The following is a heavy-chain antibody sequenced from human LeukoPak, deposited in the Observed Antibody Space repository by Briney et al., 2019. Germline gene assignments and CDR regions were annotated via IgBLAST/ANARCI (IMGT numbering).Heavy chain of an antibody. J-gene: IGHJ4*02. V-gene: IGHV4-39*01. Sequence: SETLSLTCTVSGGSISSSSYYWGWIRQPPGKGLEWIGSIYYSGSTYYNPSLKSRVTISVDTSKNQFSLKLSSVTAADSAVYYCARRGYYMEVDYWGQGTLVTASS. D-gene: IGHD2-15*01. CDR1: GGSISSSSYY. CDR3: ARRGYYMEVDY. CDR2: IYYSGST.